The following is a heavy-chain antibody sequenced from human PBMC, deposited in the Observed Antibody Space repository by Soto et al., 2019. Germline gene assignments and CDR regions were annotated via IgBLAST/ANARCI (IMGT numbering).Heavy chain of an antibody. D-gene: IGHD6-13*01. CDR1: GVSISSNY. J-gene: IGHJ4*02. CDR2: VYNSGST. Sequence: SETLSLTCTVSGVSISSNYWTWIRQPPGKGLEWIGYVYNSGSTNYNPSHKSRVTISEDTSKSQFSLKLNSMAAANTAVYYCERYRREAGAGYTLDNWGQGILVTVSS. V-gene: IGHV4-59*01. CDR3: ERYRREAGAGYTLDN.